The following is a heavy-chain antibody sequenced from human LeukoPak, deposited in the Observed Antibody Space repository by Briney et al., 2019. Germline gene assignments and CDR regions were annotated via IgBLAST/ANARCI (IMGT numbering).Heavy chain of an antibody. CDR3: AKWSLVNYYSMDV. D-gene: IGHD3-10*01. CDR2: ITNDGSST. CDR1: GLTFSSHW. Sequence: PGGSLRLSCAASGLTFSSHWMHWVRQAPGKGLVWVSRITNDGSSTTYADSVKGRFTISRDNSKNTLYLQMNSLRPEDTAVYYCAKWSLVNYYSMDVWGRGTTVTVSS. V-gene: IGHV3-74*01. J-gene: IGHJ6*02.